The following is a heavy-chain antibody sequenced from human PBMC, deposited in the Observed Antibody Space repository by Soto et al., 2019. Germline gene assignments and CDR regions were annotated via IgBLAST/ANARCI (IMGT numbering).Heavy chain of an antibody. V-gene: IGHV1-3*01. J-gene: IGHJ6*02. CDR3: ARDGELLWFGEKNDYYYGMDV. Sequence: ASVKVSCKASGYTFTSYAMHWVRQAPGQRLEWMGWINAGNGNTKYSQKFQGRVTITRDTSASTAYMELSSLRSEDTAVYYCARDGELLWFGEKNDYYYGMDVWGQGTTVTVSS. CDR2: INAGNGNT. D-gene: IGHD3-10*01. CDR1: GYTFTSYA.